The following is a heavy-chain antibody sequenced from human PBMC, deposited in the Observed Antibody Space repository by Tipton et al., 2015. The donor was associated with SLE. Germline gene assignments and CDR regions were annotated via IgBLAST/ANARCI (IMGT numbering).Heavy chain of an antibody. Sequence: TLSLTCAVYRGSFSGYYWSWIRQHPGKGLEWIGYIYYSGSTYYNPSLKSRVTISVDTSKNQFSLKLSSVTAADTAVYYCARGNDFWSGYLYYFDYWGQGTLVTVSS. CDR1: RGSFSGYY. V-gene: IGHV4-31*11. J-gene: IGHJ4*02. D-gene: IGHD3-3*01. CDR2: IYYSGST. CDR3: ARGNDFWSGYLYYFDY.